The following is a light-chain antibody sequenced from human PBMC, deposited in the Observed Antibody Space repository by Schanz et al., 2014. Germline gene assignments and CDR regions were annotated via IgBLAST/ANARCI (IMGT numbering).Light chain of an antibody. CDR3: SSYAGSNNLV. J-gene: IGLJ2*01. V-gene: IGLV2-8*01. CDR2: EVS. CDR1: SSDVGGYHY. Sequence: QSALTQPPSASGSPGQSVTISCTGSSSDVGGYHYVSWYQQHPGKAPKLMIYEVSKRPSGVPDRFSGSKSGNTASLTVSGLQLEDEAEYHCSSYAGSNNLVFGGGTKLTVL.